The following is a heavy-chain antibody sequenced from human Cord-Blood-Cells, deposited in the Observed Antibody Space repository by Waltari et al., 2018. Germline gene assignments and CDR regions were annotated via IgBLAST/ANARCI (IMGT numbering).Heavy chain of an antibody. V-gene: IGHV3-48*03. J-gene: IGHJ4*02. D-gene: IGHD2-15*01. CDR1: GFTFSSYE. CDR3: ARGCSGGSCYFDY. Sequence: EVQLVESGGDLVQPGGSLRLSCAASGFTFSSYEMNWVRQAPGKGLDWVSYISSMGSTIYYADSVNGRFTISIDNAKNSLYLQMNSLRAEDTAVYYCARGCSGGSCYFDYWGQGTLVTVSS. CDR2: ISSMGSTI.